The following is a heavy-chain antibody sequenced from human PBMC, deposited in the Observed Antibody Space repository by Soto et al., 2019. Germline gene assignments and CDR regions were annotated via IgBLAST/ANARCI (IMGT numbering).Heavy chain of an antibody. CDR2: IHSGGSRI. J-gene: IGHJ6*01. D-gene: IGHD4-17*01. V-gene: IGHV3-48*03. CDR1: GFTFSTYH. Sequence: GGSLRLSCAASGFTFSTYHMNCVRQAPGKGLEWVSYIHSGGSRIYYADSVKGRFTISRDNAKNSLYLQMNCLRAEDTAVYYCAIDGSTVTNNYHYPMAVWGQVTTVTVAS. CDR3: AIDGSTVTNNYHYPMAV.